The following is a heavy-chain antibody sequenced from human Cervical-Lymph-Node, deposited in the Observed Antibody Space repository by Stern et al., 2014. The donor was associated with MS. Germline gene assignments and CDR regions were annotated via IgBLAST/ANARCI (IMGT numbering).Heavy chain of an antibody. CDR1: GGTFSNYA. D-gene: IGHD2-21*01. CDR2: ITTIFDAT. Sequence: VQLVESGAGVKKPGSSVKVSCKTSGGTFSNYAISWVRQAPGQGLEWMGGITTIFDATNYAQKFEGRITITADESTRTAYMELSSLRSDDTAMYYCARGDSEAPIYYFDYWGQGTLVTVSS. J-gene: IGHJ4*02. CDR3: ARGDSEAPIYYFDY. V-gene: IGHV1-69*01.